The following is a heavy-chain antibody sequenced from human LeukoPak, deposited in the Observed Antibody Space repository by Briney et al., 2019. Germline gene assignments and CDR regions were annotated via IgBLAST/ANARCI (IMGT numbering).Heavy chain of an antibody. CDR2: VSYDGSKK. V-gene: IGHV3-30*18. D-gene: IGHD3-22*01. CDR3: AKLGFDSSGSHSLVDY. Sequence: GGSLRLSCAASGFTLSSYGMHWVGQPPAKGVEGVGWVSYDGSKKFYADFVKGRFSISRDNSKNTLYVQMNSLGAEDTALYYCAKLGFDSSGSHSLVDYWGQGTPVTVSS. J-gene: IGHJ4*02. CDR1: GFTLSSYG.